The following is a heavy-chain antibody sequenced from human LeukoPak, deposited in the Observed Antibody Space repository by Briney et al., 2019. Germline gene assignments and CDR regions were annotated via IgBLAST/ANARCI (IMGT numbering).Heavy chain of an antibody. CDR3: AQGGYNWNGSFDP. J-gene: IGHJ5*02. D-gene: IGHD1-1*01. V-gene: IGHV1-69*05. CDR1: GGTFSSYA. Sequence: SVKVSCKAAGGTFSSYAISWVRQAPGQGLEWMGGIIPIFGTANYAQKFQGRVTITTDESTSTAYMELSSLRSEDTAVYYCAQGGYNWNGSFDPWGQGTLVTVSS. CDR2: IIPIFGTA.